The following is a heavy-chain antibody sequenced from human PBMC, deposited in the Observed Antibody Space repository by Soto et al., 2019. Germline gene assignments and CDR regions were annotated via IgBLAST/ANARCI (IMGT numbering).Heavy chain of an antibody. Sequence: GESLKISCKGSGYSFSTYSIGWVRQMPGKGLEWMGNIFSSDSYARYSPSFQGQVTISVDRSISTAYLQWSSLKASDTAMYYCTTWRSSSWFDYWGQGTQVTVSS. CDR2: IFSSDSYA. CDR3: TTWRSSSWFDY. D-gene: IGHD6-13*01. J-gene: IGHJ4*02. V-gene: IGHV5-51*01. CDR1: GYSFSTYS.